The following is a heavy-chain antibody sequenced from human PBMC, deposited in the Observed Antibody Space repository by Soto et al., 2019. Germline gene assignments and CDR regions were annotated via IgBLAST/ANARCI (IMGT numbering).Heavy chain of an antibody. D-gene: IGHD3-22*01. J-gene: IGHJ4*02. CDR3: ARGGGPRIVAV. CDR1: DGYVIIRGDC. V-gene: IGHV4-30-2*01. Sequence: SEPLRLTCTVDDGYVIIRGDCWIWIRQQPGKGLEWIGYIYHSGSSYYNPSLKSRVTISVDRSKIQFSLQLSSVTAADTAVYYCARGGGPRIVAVWGQGTLVTVSS. CDR2: IYHSGSS.